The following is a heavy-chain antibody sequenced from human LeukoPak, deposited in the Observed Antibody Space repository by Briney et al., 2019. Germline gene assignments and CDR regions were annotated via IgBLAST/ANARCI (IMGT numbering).Heavy chain of an antibody. CDR2: INHSGST. CDR1: GGSFSGYY. CDR3: ARSPQGTATTANWLDP. V-gene: IGHV4-34*01. J-gene: IGHJ5*02. D-gene: IGHD4-17*01. Sequence: SETLSLTCAVYGGSFSGYYWSWIRQPPGKGLEWIGEINHSGSTNYNPSLKSRVTISVETSKNQFSLKLSSVTAADTAVYYCARSPQGTATTANWLDPWGQGTLVTVSS.